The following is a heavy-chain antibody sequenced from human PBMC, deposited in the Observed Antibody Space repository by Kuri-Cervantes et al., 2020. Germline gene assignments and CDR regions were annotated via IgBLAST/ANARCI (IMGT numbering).Heavy chain of an antibody. Sequence: LSLTCAASGFTFSSYWMHWVRQAPGKGLVWVSRINSDGSSTSYADSVKGRFTISRDNAKNSLYLQMNSLRAEDTAVYYCARDGRGQQYYYGMDVWGQGTTVTVSS. CDR3: ARDGRGQQYYYGMDV. CDR2: INSDGSST. CDR1: GFTFSSYW. V-gene: IGHV3-74*01. J-gene: IGHJ6*02. D-gene: IGHD6-13*01.